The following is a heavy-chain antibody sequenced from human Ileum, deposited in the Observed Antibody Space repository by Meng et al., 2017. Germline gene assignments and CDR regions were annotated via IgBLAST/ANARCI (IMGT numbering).Heavy chain of an antibody. CDR2: TYYRSKWYS. J-gene: IGHJ4*02. D-gene: IGHD3-3*01. V-gene: IGHV6-1*01. CDR3: ASGSGSLDY. CDR1: GGSVSSNIAA. Sequence: QVQLPQSGPGLGKPPQTLSLTCAVSGGSVSSNIAAWNWIRQSPLRGLEWLGRTYYRSKWYSEYAVSVKSRISITPDTSKNQFSLQMNSVTPEDTAVYYCASGSGSLDYWGPGTLVTVSS.